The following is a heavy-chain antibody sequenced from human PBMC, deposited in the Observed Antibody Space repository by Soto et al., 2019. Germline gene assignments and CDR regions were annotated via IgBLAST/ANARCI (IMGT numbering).Heavy chain of an antibody. J-gene: IGHJ4*02. V-gene: IGHV4-59*08. Sequence: PSETLSLTCTVSGGSISSYYWSWIRQPPGKGLEWIAYTYYSGSTNYNPSLKSRVTISVDTSKNQFSLKLSSVTAADTAVYYCARWWFGEFFDYWGQGTLVTVSS. CDR2: TYYSGST. CDR1: GGSISSYY. D-gene: IGHD3-10*01. CDR3: ARWWFGEFFDY.